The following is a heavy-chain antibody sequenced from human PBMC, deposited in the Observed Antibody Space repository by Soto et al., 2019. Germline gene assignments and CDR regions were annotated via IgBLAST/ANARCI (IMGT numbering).Heavy chain of an antibody. CDR3: ARSYSQHYGKGGWFDA. J-gene: IGHJ5*02. CDR2: IYHSGST. CDR1: GGSVSSGGYS. Sequence: TLSPTCAVPGGSVSSGGYSWSWILQPPGKGLEWIGYIYHSGSTYYNPSLKSRVTISVDRSKNQFSLKLSSVTAADTAVYYCARSYSQHYGKGGWFDAWGQGTLVTVSS. D-gene: IGHD4-17*01. V-gene: IGHV4-30-2*01.